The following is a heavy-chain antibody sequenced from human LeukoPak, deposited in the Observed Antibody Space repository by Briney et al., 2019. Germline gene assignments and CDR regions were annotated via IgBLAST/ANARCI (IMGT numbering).Heavy chain of an antibody. D-gene: IGHD5-18*01. Sequence: SETLSLTCTVSGGSISSYYWSWIRQPPGKGLEWFGYIYYSGSTNYNPSLKSRVTISVDTSKNQFSLKLSSVTAADTAVYYCARQMDTAMVTGHYYYYMDVWGKGTTVTVSS. J-gene: IGHJ6*03. CDR3: ARQMDTAMVTGHYYYYMDV. CDR2: IYYSGST. V-gene: IGHV4-59*08. CDR1: GGSISSYY.